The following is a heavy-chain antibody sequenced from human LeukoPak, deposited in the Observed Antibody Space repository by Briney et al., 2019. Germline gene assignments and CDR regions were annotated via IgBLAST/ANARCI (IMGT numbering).Heavy chain of an antibody. J-gene: IGHJ5*02. CDR2: INPSGGST. CDR3: AIALYSYGYNWFNP. CDR1: GYTFTSYY. D-gene: IGHD5-18*01. Sequence: ASVKVSCKASGYTFTSYYMHWVRQAPGQGLEWMGIINPSGGSTSYAQKFQGRVTMTRDTSTSTAYMKLRSLRSDDTAVYYCAIALYSYGYNWFNPWGQGTVVTVSS. V-gene: IGHV1-46*01.